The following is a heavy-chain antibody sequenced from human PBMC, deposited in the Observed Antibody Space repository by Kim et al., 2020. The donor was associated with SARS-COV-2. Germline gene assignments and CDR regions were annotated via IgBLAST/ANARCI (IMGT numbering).Heavy chain of an antibody. Sequence: SETLSLTCTVSGGAISSSGYYWAWIRQPPGKGLEWIGNIYYTGRTYYNPSLESRVTISVDTSKTQFSLKLSSVTAADTAVYHCARLYAYSGSYTAYYFDFWGKGTLVTVSS. J-gene: IGHJ4*02. CDR2: IYYTGRT. V-gene: IGHV4-39*01. CDR1: GGAISSSGYY. CDR3: ARLYAYSGSYTAYYFDF. D-gene: IGHD1-26*01.